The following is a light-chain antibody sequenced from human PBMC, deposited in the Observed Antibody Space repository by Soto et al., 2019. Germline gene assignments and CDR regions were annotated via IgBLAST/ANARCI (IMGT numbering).Light chain of an antibody. CDR3: QQRISWPT. CDR2: DAS. Sequence: EIVLTQSPATLSLSPGERATLSCMASQSVSNYLACYQQKPGQAPRLLIYDASNRATGIPARFSGSGSGTDFTLTIDSLEPEDFAVYYCQQRISWPTFGQGTQVEIK. J-gene: IGKJ2*01. V-gene: IGKV3-11*01. CDR1: QSVSNY.